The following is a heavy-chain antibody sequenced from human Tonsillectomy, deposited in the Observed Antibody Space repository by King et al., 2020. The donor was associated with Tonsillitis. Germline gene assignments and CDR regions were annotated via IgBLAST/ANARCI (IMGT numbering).Heavy chain of an antibody. CDR2: ISHDGSNK. Sequence: VQLVESGGGVVQPGRSLRLSCAASGFTFSSYGMHWVRQAPGKGLEWVAVISHDGSNKYYADSVKGRFTISRDNSKNTLYLQMNSLRAEDTAVYYCATYEEIAAAGTDAFDIWGQGTMVTVSS. J-gene: IGHJ3*02. CDR3: ATYEEIAAAGTDAFDI. CDR1: GFTFSSYG. D-gene: IGHD6-13*01. V-gene: IGHV3-33*05.